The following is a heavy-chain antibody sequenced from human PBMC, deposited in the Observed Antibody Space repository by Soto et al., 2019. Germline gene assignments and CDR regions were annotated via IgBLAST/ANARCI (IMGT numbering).Heavy chain of an antibody. V-gene: IGHV4-59*01. CDR2: IYYSGST. J-gene: IGHJ4*02. CDR3: ARRDGGNLDY. CDR1: GGSINSYY. D-gene: IGHD1-26*01. Sequence: QVQLQESGPGLVKPSETLSLTCTVSGGSINSYYWSWIRQPPGTGLEWIGYIYYSGSTNYNPSLKSRVTISVDTSKNQFSLKRSSGTAADTAVYYCARRDGGNLDYWGQGTLVTVSS.